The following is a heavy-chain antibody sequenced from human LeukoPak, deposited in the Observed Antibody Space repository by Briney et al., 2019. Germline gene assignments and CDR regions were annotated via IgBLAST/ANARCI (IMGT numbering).Heavy chain of an antibody. CDR3: AGGGNDYGDYRDAFDI. CDR2: IYYSGST. Sequence: SETLSLTCTVSGGSISSSSYYWGWIRQPPGKGLEWIGSIYYSGSTYYNPSLKNRVTIPVDTSKNQFSLKLSSVTAADTAVYYCAGGGNDYGDYRDAFDIWGQGTMVTVSS. J-gene: IGHJ3*02. D-gene: IGHD4-17*01. V-gene: IGHV4-39*01. CDR1: GGSISSSSYY.